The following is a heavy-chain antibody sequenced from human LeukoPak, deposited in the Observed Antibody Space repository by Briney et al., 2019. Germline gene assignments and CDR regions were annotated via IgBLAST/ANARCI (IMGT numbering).Heavy chain of an antibody. V-gene: IGHV1-2*02. J-gene: IGHJ4*02. CDR2: INPNSGGT. CDR3: ASLWGSTSLTDYYFDY. Sequence: ASVKVSCKASGYTFTGYYMHWVRQAPGQGLEWMGWINPNSGGTNYAQKFQGRVTMTRDTSISTAYMELRRLRSDDTAVYYCASLWGSTSLTDYYFDYWGQGTLVTVSS. CDR1: GYTFTGYY. D-gene: IGHD2-2*01.